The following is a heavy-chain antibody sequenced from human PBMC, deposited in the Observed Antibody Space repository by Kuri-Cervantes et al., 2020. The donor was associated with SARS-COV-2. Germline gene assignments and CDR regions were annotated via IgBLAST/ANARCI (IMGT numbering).Heavy chain of an antibody. CDR1: GFSFRTYA. CDR2: ISFDGNSE. CDR3: ANTLVHWCFDY. Sequence: GGSLRLSCAASGFSFRTYAMHWVRQAPGKGLEWVAVISFDGNSEDYADSVKGRFTISRDNSKNTLYLQMNSLRAEDTAVYYCANTLVHWCFDYWGQGTLVTVSS. V-gene: IGHV3-30-3*01. D-gene: IGHD2-8*02. J-gene: IGHJ4*02.